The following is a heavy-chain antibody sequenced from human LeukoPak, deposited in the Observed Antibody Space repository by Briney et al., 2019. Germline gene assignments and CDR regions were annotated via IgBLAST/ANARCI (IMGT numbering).Heavy chain of an antibody. D-gene: IGHD5-12*01. CDR2: IYYSGST. J-gene: IGHJ4*02. V-gene: IGHV4-59*01. Sequence: SETLSLTCTVSGGSISSYYWSWIRQPPGKGLEWIGYIYYSGSTNYNPSLKSRVTISVDTSKNQFSLKLSSVTAADTAVYYCARAGGYSGYDYEFDYWGQGTLVTVSS. CDR1: GGSISSYY. CDR3: ARAGGYSGYDYEFDY.